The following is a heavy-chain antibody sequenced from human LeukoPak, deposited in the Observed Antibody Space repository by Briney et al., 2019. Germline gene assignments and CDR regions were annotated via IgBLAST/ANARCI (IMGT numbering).Heavy chain of an antibody. CDR1: GFTFSSYA. D-gene: IGHD2-2*01. V-gene: IGHV3-33*08. Sequence: GGSLRLSCAASGFTFSSYAMSWVRQAPGKGLEWVAIISYDASKEYYADSVKGRFTISRDNSKNTLFLEMNSLRAEDTAVYFCARVYSPAYCSSTSCYRSHTALDYWGQGTLVTVSS. CDR3: ARVYSPAYCSSTSCYRSHTALDY. J-gene: IGHJ4*02. CDR2: ISYDASKE.